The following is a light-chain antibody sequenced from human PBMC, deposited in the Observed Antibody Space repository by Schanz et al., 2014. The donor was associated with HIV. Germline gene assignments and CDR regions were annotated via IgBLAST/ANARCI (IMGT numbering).Light chain of an antibody. CDR3: SSYAGTNNLVL. J-gene: IGLJ2*01. CDR1: NSDVGGYNF. V-gene: IGLV2-14*01. CDR2: DVS. Sequence: QSALTQPASLSGSPGQSITISCTEINSDVGGYNFVSWYQQHPGKAPKLMIYDVSNRPSGVSNRFSGSKSGNTASLTISGLQAEDEADYYCSSYAGTNNLVLFAGGTKLTVL.